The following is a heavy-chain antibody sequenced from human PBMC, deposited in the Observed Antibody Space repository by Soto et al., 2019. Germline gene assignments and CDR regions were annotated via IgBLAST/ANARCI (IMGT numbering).Heavy chain of an antibody. CDR3: ARDWETTVTTQPDY. V-gene: IGHV1-18*01. J-gene: IGHJ4*02. CDR1: GYTFTSYG. Sequence: QVQLVQSGAEVKKPGASVKVSCKASGYTFTSYGISWVRPAPGQGLEWMGWISAYNGNTNDAQKLQGRVTMTTDAATSTAYMALRSLRADDAAVYYCARDWETTVTTQPDYWGQGTLVTVSS. CDR2: ISAYNGNT. D-gene: IGHD4-17*01.